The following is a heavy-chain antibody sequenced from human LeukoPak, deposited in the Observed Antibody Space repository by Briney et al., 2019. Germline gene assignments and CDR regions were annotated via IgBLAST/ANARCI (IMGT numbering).Heavy chain of an antibody. J-gene: IGHJ4*02. CDR3: ARGYCSGGTCYPAPFEY. Sequence: GGSLRLSCAASGFTFSSYVMSWVRQAPGKGLEWVSGISGSGTTYYADSVKGRFTISRDNSKNTLFLQMNSLRAEDTAVYYCARGYCSGGTCYPAPFEYWGQGTLVTVSS. CDR2: ISGSGTT. V-gene: IGHV3-23*01. D-gene: IGHD2-15*01. CDR1: GFTFSSYV.